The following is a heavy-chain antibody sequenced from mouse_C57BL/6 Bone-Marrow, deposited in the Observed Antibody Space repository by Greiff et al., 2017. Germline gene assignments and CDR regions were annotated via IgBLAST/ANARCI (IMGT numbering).Heavy chain of an antibody. J-gene: IGHJ4*01. V-gene: IGHV10-1*01. CDR3: VRHGGSSYHAMDY. Sequence: EVMLVESGGGLVQPKGSLKLSCAASGFSFNTYAMNWVRQAPGKGLEWVARIRSKSNNYATYYADSVKDRFTISRDDSESMLYLQMNNLKTEDTAMYYCVRHGGSSYHAMDYWGQGTSVTVSS. CDR2: IRSKSNNYAT. CDR1: GFSFNTYA. D-gene: IGHD1-1*01.